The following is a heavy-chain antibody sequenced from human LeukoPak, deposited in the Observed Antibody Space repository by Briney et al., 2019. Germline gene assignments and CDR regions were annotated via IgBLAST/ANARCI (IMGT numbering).Heavy chain of an antibody. CDR1: GGSISGNY. CDR2: IYTSGSI. V-gene: IGHV4-4*07. J-gene: IGHJ3*01. Sequence: SETLSLTCTVSGGSISGNYWNWLRQPAGKGLEWIGRIYTSGSIHYNPSLKSRATMSVDTSNNQFSLKLTSVTAADTAVYYCSRDRWDPATFDVWGQGIMVTVSS. D-gene: IGHD6-25*01. CDR3: SRDRWDPATFDV.